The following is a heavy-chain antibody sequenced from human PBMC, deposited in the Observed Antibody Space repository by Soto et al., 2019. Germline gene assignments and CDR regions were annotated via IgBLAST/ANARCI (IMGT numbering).Heavy chain of an antibody. D-gene: IGHD3-10*01. CDR1: GFTFSSYA. CDR2: ISGSGGST. V-gene: IGHV3-23*01. Sequence: LRLSCAASGFTFSSYAMSWVRQAPGKGLEWVSAISGSGGSTYYADSVKGRFTISRDNSKNTLYLQMNSLRAEDTAVYYCAKAKTYYYGSGSAVYYYYMDVWGKGTTVTVS. J-gene: IGHJ6*03. CDR3: AKAKTYYYGSGSAVYYYYMDV.